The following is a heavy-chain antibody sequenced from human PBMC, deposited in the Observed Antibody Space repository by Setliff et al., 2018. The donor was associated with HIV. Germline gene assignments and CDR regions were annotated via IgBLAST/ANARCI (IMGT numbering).Heavy chain of an antibody. CDR2: IYYSGST. V-gene: IGHV4-61*08. Sequence: SETLSLTCTVSGGSISSGDYHWSWIRQPPGKGLEWIGYIYYSGSTNYNPSLKSRVTISVDTSKNQFSLKLSSVIAADTAVYYCARGSDYIWGNYRFPFDYWGQGTLVTVSS. CDR1: GGSISSGDYH. J-gene: IGHJ4*02. D-gene: IGHD3-16*02. CDR3: ARGSDYIWGNYRFPFDY.